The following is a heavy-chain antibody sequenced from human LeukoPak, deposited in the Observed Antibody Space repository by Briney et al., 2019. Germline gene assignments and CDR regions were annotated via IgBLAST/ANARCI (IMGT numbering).Heavy chain of an antibody. V-gene: IGHV1-8*01. D-gene: IGHD3-10*01. CDR1: GYTFTSYD. J-gene: IGHJ4*02. Sequence: ASVKVSCKASGYTFTSYDINWLRQATGQGLEWMGWMNPNSGNTGYAQKFQGRVTMTRNTSISTAYMELSSLRSEDTAVYYCARGSGVSYYYGSGSSDFDYWGQGTLVTVSS. CDR2: MNPNSGNT. CDR3: ARGSGVSYYYGSGSSDFDY.